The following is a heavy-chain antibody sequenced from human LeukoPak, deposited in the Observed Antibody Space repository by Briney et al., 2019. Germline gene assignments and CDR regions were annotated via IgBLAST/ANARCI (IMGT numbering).Heavy chain of an antibody. V-gene: IGHV4-4*07. CDR2: IYSSGST. Sequence: SETLSLTCTVSGDSISSFYWSWIRQPAGKGLEWIGRIYSSGSTNYNPSLESRVTISVDTSKNQFSLKLSSVTAADTAVYYCARADYYDSSGYRGAFDYWGQGTLVTVSS. D-gene: IGHD3-22*01. CDR3: ARADYYDSSGYRGAFDY. CDR1: GDSISSFY. J-gene: IGHJ4*02.